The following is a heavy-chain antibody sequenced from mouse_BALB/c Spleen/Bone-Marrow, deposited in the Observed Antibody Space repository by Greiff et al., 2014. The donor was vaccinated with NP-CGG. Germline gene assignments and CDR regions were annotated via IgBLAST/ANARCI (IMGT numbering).Heavy chain of an antibody. D-gene: IGHD1-1*01. Sequence: EVMLVESGGGLVQPKGSLKLSCAASGFTFNTYAMNWVRQAPGKGLEWVARIRSKSNNYATYYADSVKDRFTISRDDSQSMLYLQMNNLKTEDTAMYYCHYYGSSFAYWGQGTLVTVSA. CDR2: IRSKSNNYAT. CDR1: GFTFNTYA. J-gene: IGHJ3*01. CDR3: HYYGSSFAY. V-gene: IGHV10-1*02.